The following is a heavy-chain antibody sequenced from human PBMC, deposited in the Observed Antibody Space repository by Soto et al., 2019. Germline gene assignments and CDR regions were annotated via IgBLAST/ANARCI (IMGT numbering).Heavy chain of an antibody. J-gene: IGHJ6*02. D-gene: IGHD2-2*01. Sequence: LRLSCAASGFTFSSYGMHWVRQSPGKGLEWVAVIWYDGSNKYYADSVKGRFTISRDNSKNTLYLQMNSLRPEDTAVYYCAKDLEGYCSSTSCYTYFGPDVWGQGTTVTVSS. CDR3: AKDLEGYCSSTSCYTYFGPDV. CDR2: IWYDGSNK. V-gene: IGHV3-33*06. CDR1: GFTFSSYG.